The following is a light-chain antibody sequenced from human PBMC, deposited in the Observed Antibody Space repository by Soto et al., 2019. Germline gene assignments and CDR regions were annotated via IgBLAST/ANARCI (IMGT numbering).Light chain of an antibody. CDR1: SVDVGAYDF. J-gene: IGLJ2*01. Sequence: QSALTQPHSVSGSPGQSVTISCTGTSVDVGAYDFVSWYQQHPGKAPKLLIYVVSGRPSGVPHRFSGSKSGNAASLTISGLQAEDEAIYYCASKTTSSTVLFGGGTKLTVL. CDR2: VVS. CDR3: ASKTTSSTVL. V-gene: IGLV2-11*01.